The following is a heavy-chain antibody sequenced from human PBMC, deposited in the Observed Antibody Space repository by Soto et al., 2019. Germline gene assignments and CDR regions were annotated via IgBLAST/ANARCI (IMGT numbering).Heavy chain of an antibody. Sequence: GPPVKVSCKASGGTFSSYAISWVRQAPGQGLEWMGGIIPIFGTANYAQKFQGRVTITADESTSTAYMELSSLRSEDTAVYYCARANSGSYYYYYGMDVWGKGTTVTVSS. J-gene: IGHJ6*04. V-gene: IGHV1-69*13. D-gene: IGHD1-26*01. CDR1: GGTFSSYA. CDR2: IIPIFGTA. CDR3: ARANSGSYYYYYGMDV.